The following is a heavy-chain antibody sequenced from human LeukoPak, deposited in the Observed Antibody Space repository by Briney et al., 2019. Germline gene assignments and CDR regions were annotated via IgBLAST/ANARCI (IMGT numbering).Heavy chain of an antibody. CDR3: WGGNFIDAFDI. D-gene: IGHD4-23*01. CDR1: GGSISSYY. J-gene: IGHJ3*02. V-gene: IGHV4-59*01. CDR2: IYYSGST. Sequence: PSETLSLTCTVSGGSISSYYWSWIRQPPGKGLEWIGYIYYSGSTNYNPSLKSRVTISVDTSKNQFSLKLSSVTAADTAVYYCWGGNFIDAFDIWGQGTMVTVSS.